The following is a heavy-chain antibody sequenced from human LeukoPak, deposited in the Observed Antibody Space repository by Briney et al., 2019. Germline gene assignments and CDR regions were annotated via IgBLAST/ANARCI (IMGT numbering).Heavy chain of an antibody. CDR3: ARGGGPLGYYFDY. CDR2: VYYSGRS. V-gene: IGHV4-39*07. CDR1: GDSIKKNTYY. Sequence: SETLSLTCTVSGDSIKKNTYYWGWIRQPPGKGLEWIGNVYYSGRSYHTPSLKGRLAISVDTSRSQFSLTLTSVTAADTAVYYCARGGGPLGYYFDYWGQGALVTVSS. J-gene: IGHJ4*02. D-gene: IGHD3-16*01.